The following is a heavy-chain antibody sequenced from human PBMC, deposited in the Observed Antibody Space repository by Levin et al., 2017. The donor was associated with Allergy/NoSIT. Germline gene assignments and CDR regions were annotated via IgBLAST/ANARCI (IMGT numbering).Heavy chain of an antibody. CDR1: GFTFSSYA. Sequence: GGSLRLSCAASGFTFSSYAMSWVRQAPGKGLEWVSAISGSGGSTYYADSVKGRFTISRDNSKNTLYLQMNSLRAEDTAVYYCAKVLESDYYDSSGYYGFFDYWGQGTLVTVSS. V-gene: IGHV3-23*01. CDR2: ISGSGGST. J-gene: IGHJ4*02. D-gene: IGHD3-22*01. CDR3: AKVLESDYYDSSGYYGFFDY.